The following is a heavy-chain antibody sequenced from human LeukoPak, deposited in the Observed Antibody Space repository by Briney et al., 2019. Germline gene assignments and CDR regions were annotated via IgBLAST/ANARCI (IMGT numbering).Heavy chain of an antibody. V-gene: IGHV4-59*02. D-gene: IGHD6-19*01. J-gene: IGHJ4*02. CDR1: DGSVTSHF. Sequence: SETMTLTCTVSDGSVTSHFCSWIRQPPGGGLEYIGYSSYTGNTRYNPSLEGRVTISLDTSKNQSSLKLSSLTPADTAVYYCARGYGNGWQDYWGQGHLVTVTA. CDR3: ARGYGNGWQDY. CDR2: SSYTGNT.